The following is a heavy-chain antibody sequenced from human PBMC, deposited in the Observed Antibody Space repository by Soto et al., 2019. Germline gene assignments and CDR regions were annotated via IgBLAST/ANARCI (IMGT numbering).Heavy chain of an antibody. V-gene: IGHV5-51*01. J-gene: IGHJ4*02. Sequence: ESLKLSSKGSEYSFTSHCIRSVRHIPGKGLEWMGIIYPGDSDTRYSPSFQGQVTISAEKSISTAYLQWSSLKASDTAMYYCARLYYYGSGSYSGYWGQGTLVNASS. CDR1: EYSFTSHC. CDR2: IYPGDSDT. D-gene: IGHD3-10*01. CDR3: ARLYYYGSGSYSGY.